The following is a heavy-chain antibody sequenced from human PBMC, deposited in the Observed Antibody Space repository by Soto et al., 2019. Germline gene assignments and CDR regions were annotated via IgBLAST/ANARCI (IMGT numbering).Heavy chain of an antibody. J-gene: IGHJ4*02. Sequence: SETLSLTCTVSGGSVSSGSYYWSWIRQPPGKGLEWIGYIYYSGSTNYNPSLKSRVTISVDRSKNQFSLKLSSVTAADTAVYYCARLRDGYNLYLDYWGQGTLVTVPQ. CDR2: IYYSGST. V-gene: IGHV4-61*01. D-gene: IGHD5-12*01. CDR1: GGSVSSGSYY. CDR3: ARLRDGYNLYLDY.